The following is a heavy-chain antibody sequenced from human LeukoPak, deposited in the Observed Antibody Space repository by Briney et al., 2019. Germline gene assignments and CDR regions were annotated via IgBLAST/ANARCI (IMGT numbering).Heavy chain of an antibody. V-gene: IGHV3-23*01. CDR2: ISGSGGST. J-gene: IGHJ4*02. CDR1: GFSFSNYA. D-gene: IGHD3-22*01. CDR3: AKGAYYDASGYYREYYFDY. Sequence: GGSLRLSCVSSGFSFSNYAMSWVRQAPGKGLEWVSSISGSGGSTHYADSVKGRFTISRDKTKNTLYLQMNSLRAEDTAVYYCAKGAYYDASGYYREYYFDYWGQGTLVTVSS.